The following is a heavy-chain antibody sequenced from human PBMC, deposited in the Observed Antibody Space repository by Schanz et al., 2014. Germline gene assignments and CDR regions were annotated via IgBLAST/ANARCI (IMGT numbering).Heavy chain of an antibody. CDR3: AKDHAGSDILTALGN. J-gene: IGHJ4*02. CDR2: ISPYNGNT. Sequence: QVQLVQSGAEVKKPGASVKVSCKASGYTFTSYGISWVRQAPGQGLEWMGWISPYNGNTNYAQKLQGRVTMTADTSTSTAYMDLRSLRAEDTAVYYCAKDHAGSDILTALGNWGQGTLVTVSS. D-gene: IGHD3-9*01. CDR1: GYTFTSYG. V-gene: IGHV1-18*01.